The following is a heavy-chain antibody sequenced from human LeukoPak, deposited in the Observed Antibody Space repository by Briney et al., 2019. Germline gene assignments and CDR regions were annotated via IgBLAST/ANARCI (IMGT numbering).Heavy chain of an antibody. D-gene: IGHD3-10*01. CDR1: GGSISSSSYY. J-gene: IGHJ4*02. CDR2: IYYSGST. V-gene: IGHV4-39*07. Sequence: SEPLSLTGTVSGGSISSSSYYWGWIRQPPGTGLEWIGSIYYSGSTYYNPSLKSRVTISVDTSKNQFSLKLSSVTAADTAMYYCASYFMVRRVITNYFDYCGQGTLVTVSP. CDR3: ASYFMVRRVITNYFDY.